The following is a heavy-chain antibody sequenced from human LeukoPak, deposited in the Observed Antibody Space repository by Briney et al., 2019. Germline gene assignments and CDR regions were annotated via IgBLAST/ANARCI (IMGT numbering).Heavy chain of an antibody. CDR3: TTDNSYDILTGYLGY. CDR2: IKSKTDGGTT. Sequence: PGGSLRLSCAASGFTFSNAWMSWVRQAPGKGLEWVGRIKSKTDGGTTDYAAPVKGRFTISRDDSKNTLYLQMNSLKTEDTAVYYCTTDNSYDILTGYLGYWGQGTLVTVSS. J-gene: IGHJ4*02. D-gene: IGHD3-9*01. CDR1: GFTFSNAW. V-gene: IGHV3-15*01.